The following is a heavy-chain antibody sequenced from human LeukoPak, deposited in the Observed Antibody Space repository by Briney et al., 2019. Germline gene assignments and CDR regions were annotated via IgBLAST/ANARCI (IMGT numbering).Heavy chain of an antibody. CDR2: ISPRGDIT. CDR1: GFTFSSYW. J-gene: IGHJ1*01. Sequence: GGSLRLSCAASGFTFSSYWMHWVRHAPGKGLVWVSGISPRGDITYYKDSVRGRFTISRDNFKNTVSLQLNSLRAEDTAMYYCAKDDDWGRFNHWGQGTLVTVSS. V-gene: IGHV3-23*01. D-gene: IGHD3-16*01. CDR3: AKDDDWGRFNH.